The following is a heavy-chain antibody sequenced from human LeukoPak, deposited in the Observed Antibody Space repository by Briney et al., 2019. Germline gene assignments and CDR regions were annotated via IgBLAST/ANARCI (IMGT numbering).Heavy chain of an antibody. CDR1: GFSFSSYW. CDR3: ARDNLVVTDY. Sequence: PGGSLRLSCAASGFSFSSYWMHWVRHAPGKGLLWVSRINTDGSSTSYAGSVKGRFTISRDNAKNTLYLQMNSLRAEDTAVYYCARDNLVVTDYWGQGTLVTVSS. J-gene: IGHJ4*02. D-gene: IGHD2-21*02. V-gene: IGHV3-74*01. CDR2: INTDGSST.